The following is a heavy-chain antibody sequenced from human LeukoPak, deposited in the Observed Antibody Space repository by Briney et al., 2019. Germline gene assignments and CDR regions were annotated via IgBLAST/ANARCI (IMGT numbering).Heavy chain of an antibody. J-gene: IGHJ4*02. CDR2: TYYRSKWYN. CDR3: ARDGVDCSSTSCYPDFDY. D-gene: IGHD2-2*01. V-gene: IGHV6-1*01. Sequence: SQTLSLTCAISGDSVSSNSAAWNWIRQSPSRGLEWLGRTYYRSKWYNDYAVSVKSRITINPDTSKNQFSLQLNSVTPEDTAAYYCARDGVDCSSTSCYPDFDYWGQGTLVTVSS. CDR1: GDSVSSNSAA.